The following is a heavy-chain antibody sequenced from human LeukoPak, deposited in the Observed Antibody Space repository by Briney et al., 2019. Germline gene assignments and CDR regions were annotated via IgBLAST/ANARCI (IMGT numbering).Heavy chain of an antibody. V-gene: IGHV4-59*01. J-gene: IGHJ4*02. CDR3: ARGSSGGGEFDY. Sequence: SETLSLTCTVSGGSISSYYWSWIRQPPGKGLEWIGYIYYSGSTNYNPSLKSRVTISVDTSKNQFSLKLSSVTAADTAVYYCARGSSGGGEFDYWGQGTLVTVSS. CDR2: IYYSGST. D-gene: IGHD2-15*01. CDR1: GGSISSYY.